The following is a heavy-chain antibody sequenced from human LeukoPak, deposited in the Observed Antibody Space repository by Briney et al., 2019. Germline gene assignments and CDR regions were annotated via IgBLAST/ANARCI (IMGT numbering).Heavy chain of an antibody. V-gene: IGHV3-30*18. CDR2: ISYDGSNK. CDR3: AKDNLPLRLGELSPLDY. CDR1: GFTFSSYG. D-gene: IGHD3-16*02. Sequence: GGSLRLSCAASGFTFSSYGMHWVRKAPVKGLERLAVISYDGSNKYYADSVKGRFTISRDNSKNTLYLQINSLRAEDTAVYYCAKDNLPLRLGELSPLDYWGQGTLVTVSS. J-gene: IGHJ4*02.